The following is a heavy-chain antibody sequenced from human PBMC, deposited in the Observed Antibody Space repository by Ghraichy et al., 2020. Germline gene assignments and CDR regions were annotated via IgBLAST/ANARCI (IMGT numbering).Heavy chain of an antibody. CDR3: ARGSGRLDY. J-gene: IGHJ4*02. CDR1: GFSVSSYS. V-gene: IGHV3-53*01. Sequence: GSLRLSCAVSGFSVSSYSMSWVRQAPGKGLEWLSLIYGDGYIDVADSVKGRFTISRDNSKNTLYLQINSLRVEDTAVYYCARGSGRLDYWGQGTLATVSS. D-gene: IGHD6-19*01. CDR2: IYGDGYI.